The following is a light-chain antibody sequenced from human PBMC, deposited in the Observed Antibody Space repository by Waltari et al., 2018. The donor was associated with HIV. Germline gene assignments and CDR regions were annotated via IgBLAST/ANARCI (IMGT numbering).Light chain of an antibody. V-gene: IGLV2-14*03. CDR1: SNDVGDFGY. CDR3: CSFSITSTVV. CDR2: DVS. J-gene: IGLJ2*01. Sequence: QSALTQPASVSGSPEQSITISCTGTSNDVGDFGYVSWYQQHPGKAPKLLIYDVSNRPSGVSNRFSGSKSGNTASLTISGLQTEDESDYYCCSFSITSTVVFGGGTKVTVL.